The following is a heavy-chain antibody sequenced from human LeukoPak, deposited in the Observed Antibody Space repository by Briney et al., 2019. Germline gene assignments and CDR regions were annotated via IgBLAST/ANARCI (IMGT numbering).Heavy chain of an antibody. CDR3: AKVIYYGSEDVDY. CDR2: IIGSGAST. Sequence: GGSLRLSCAASGFTFSSYAMSWVRQAAGGGLEWVSSIIGSGASTYYADSVRGRFTTSRDNSKNTLYLQLNSLRAEDTAVYYCAKVIYYGSEDVDYWGQGTLVTVSS. D-gene: IGHD3-10*01. J-gene: IGHJ4*01. CDR1: GFTFSSYA. V-gene: IGHV3-23*01.